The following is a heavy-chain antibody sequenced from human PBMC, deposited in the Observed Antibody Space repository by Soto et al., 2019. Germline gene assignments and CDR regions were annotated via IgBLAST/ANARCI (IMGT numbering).Heavy chain of an antibody. J-gene: IGHJ4*02. V-gene: IGHV3-30*18. D-gene: IGHD6-13*01. Sequence: QVQLVESGGGVVQPGRSLRLSCAASGFTFSRYGMHWVRQAPGKGLEWVAIKSYDGSIEYYADSVKGRFTVSRDNSNNTLDLQMHRLRAEYTAIYSCAKESSSWPYYFDYWGQGTLVTGSS. CDR3: AKESSSWPYYFDY. CDR1: GFTFSRYG. CDR2: KSYDGSIE.